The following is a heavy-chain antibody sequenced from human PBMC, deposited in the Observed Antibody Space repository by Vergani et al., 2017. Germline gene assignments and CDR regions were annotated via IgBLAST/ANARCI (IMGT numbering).Heavy chain of an antibody. D-gene: IGHD1-1*01. CDR3: ARHTTYTDS. J-gene: IGHJ4*02. CDR1: GYSFGNYW. Sequence: EVQLVQSGAEVKKPGESLKISCKGSGYSFGNYWIGWVRQMPGKGLEWMGIIYPADSDTRYSPSFQGQVTISADKSISTAFLQWDSLKASDTALYYCARHTTYTDSWGQGTLVIVSS. CDR2: IYPADSDT. V-gene: IGHV5-51*01.